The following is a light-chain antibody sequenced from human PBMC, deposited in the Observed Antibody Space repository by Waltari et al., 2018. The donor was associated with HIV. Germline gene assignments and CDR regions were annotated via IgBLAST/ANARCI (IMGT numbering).Light chain of an antibody. CDR1: QSVSSN. Sequence: EIVMTQSPATLSVSPGERATLSCRASQSVSSNLAWYQQKPGQAPRLLIYGVSTRATGIPARFSGSGSGTEFTLTISSLQSEDFAVYYCQQYNNWPPMYTFGQETKLEIK. CDR3: QQYNNWPPMYT. J-gene: IGKJ2*01. CDR2: GVS. V-gene: IGKV3-15*01.